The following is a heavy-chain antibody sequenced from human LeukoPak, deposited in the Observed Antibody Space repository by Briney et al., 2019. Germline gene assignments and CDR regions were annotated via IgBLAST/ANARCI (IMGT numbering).Heavy chain of an antibody. D-gene: IGHD6-13*01. CDR1: GFNVSNNY. CDR2: IYSDGNT. CDR3: ARAGAPSSSWYNNWFDP. V-gene: IGHV3-53*05. Sequence: PGGSLRLSCAVSGFNVSNNYMSWVRQAPGKGLEWVSVIYSDGNTFYADSVKGRFTISRDNSKNTLYLQMGSLRAEDMAVYYCARAGAPSSSWYNNWFDPWGQGTLVTVSS. J-gene: IGHJ5*02.